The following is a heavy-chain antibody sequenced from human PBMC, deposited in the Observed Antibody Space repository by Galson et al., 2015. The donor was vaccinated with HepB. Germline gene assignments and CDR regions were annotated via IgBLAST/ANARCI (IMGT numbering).Heavy chain of an antibody. V-gene: IGHV4-39*01. CDR1: GGSISSSSYY. CDR3: ARHSSGWDGLDP. D-gene: IGHD6-19*01. J-gene: IGHJ5*02. CDR2: IYYSGST. Sequence: SETLSLTCTVSGGSISSSSYYWGWIRQPPGKGLEWIGSIYYSGSTYYNPSLKSRVTISVDTSKNQFSLKLSSVTAADTAVYYCARHSSGWDGLDPWGQGTLVTVSS.